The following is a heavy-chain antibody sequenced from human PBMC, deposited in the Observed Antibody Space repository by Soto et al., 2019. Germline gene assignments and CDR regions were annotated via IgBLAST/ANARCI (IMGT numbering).Heavy chain of an antibody. CDR3: ARAVIVLVPAAIPGWFDP. CDR1: GYTFTSYG. CDR2: ISAYNGNT. D-gene: IGHD2-2*01. V-gene: IGHV1-18*01. Sequence: QVQLVQSGAEVKKPGASVKVSCKASGYTFTSYGISWVRQAPGQGLEWMGWISAYNGNTNYAQKLQGRVTMTTDTSKRTANRELRSLRSDDTAVYYCARAVIVLVPAAIPGWFDPWGQGTLVTVSS. J-gene: IGHJ5*02.